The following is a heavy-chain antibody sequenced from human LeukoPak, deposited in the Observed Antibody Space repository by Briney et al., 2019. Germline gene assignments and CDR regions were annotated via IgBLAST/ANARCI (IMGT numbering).Heavy chain of an antibody. CDR3: ARSVSRLFQFDY. V-gene: IGHV4-59*01. D-gene: IGHD2-21*01. Sequence: SETLSLTCIVSGGSITSYYWSWIRQPPGKGLEWIGYIYYSGSTNYNPSLKSRVTISVDTSKNQFSLKLSSVTAADTAVYYCARSVSRLFQFDYWGQGTLVTVSS. J-gene: IGHJ4*02. CDR2: IYYSGST. CDR1: GGSITSYY.